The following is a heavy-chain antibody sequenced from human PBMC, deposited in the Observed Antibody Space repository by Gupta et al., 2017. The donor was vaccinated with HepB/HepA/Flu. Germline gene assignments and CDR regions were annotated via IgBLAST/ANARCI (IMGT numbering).Heavy chain of an antibody. CDR1: GFTFSSYS. V-gene: IGHV3-21*01. Sequence: EVQLVESGGGLVKPGGSLRLSCAASGFTFSSYSMNWVRQAPGKGLEWVSSISSSSSYIYYADSVKGRFTIPRDNAKNSLYLQMNSLRAEDTAVYYCARGNLLGYSSSWGGLNFDYWGQGTLVTVSS. CDR3: ARGNLLGYSSSWGGLNFDY. J-gene: IGHJ4*02. CDR2: ISSSSSYI. D-gene: IGHD6-13*01.